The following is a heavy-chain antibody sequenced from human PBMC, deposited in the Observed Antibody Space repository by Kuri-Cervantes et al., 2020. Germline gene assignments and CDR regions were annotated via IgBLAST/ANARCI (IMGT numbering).Heavy chain of an antibody. CDR2: IYYSGST. V-gene: IGHV4-39*07. J-gene: IGHJ4*02. CDR1: GGSISSSSYY. D-gene: IGHD3-10*01. CDR3: ARGSGSYTY. Sequence: GSLRLSCTVSGGSISSSSYYWGWIRQPPGKGLEWIGSIYYSGSTYYNPSLKSRVTISVDTSKNQFSLKLSSVTAADTAVYYCARGSGSYTYWGLGTLVTVSS.